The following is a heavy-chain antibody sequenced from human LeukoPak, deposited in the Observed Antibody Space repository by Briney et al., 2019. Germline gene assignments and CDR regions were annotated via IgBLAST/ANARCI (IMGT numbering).Heavy chain of an antibody. V-gene: IGHV3-64*01. CDR2: ISSNGGRT. Sequence: PAGSLRLSCAAYGFTFSNYAMHWVRQAPGKGLEYIAGISSNGGRTCYANSVKGRFNFSRDNSKNTLYLQMGSLRADDMVVFYCARERYSVNDFDAFDIWGQGTMVTVSS. J-gene: IGHJ3*02. CDR3: ARERYSVNDFDAFDI. D-gene: IGHD5/OR15-5a*01. CDR1: GFTFSNYA.